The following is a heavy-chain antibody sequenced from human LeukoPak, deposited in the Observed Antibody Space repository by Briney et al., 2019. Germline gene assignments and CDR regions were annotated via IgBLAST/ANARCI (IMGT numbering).Heavy chain of an antibody. CDR3: AKDQCSSTSCSPFDY. J-gene: IGHJ4*02. Sequence: GGSLRLSCAASGFTFSSYGMHWVRQAPGKGLEWVAFIRYDGSNKYYADSVKGRFTISRDNPKNTLYLQMNSLRAEDTAVYYCAKDQCSSTSCSPFDYWGQGTLVTVSS. D-gene: IGHD2-2*01. V-gene: IGHV3-30*02. CDR2: IRYDGSNK. CDR1: GFTFSSYG.